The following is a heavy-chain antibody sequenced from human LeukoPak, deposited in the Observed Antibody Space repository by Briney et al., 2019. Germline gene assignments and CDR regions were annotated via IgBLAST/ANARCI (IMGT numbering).Heavy chain of an antibody. CDR2: IIPMFGSA. CDR3: ARVGRSRGSLPNYYYYMDV. D-gene: IGHD1-26*01. CDR1: GDIFNSYS. V-gene: IGHV1-69*05. J-gene: IGHJ6*03. Sequence: SVKVSCKASGDIFNSYSISWVRQAPGQGLEWMGGIIPMFGSANYAQKFQGRVTITTDQSTSTAYMELSSLSSEDTAVYYCARVGRSRGSLPNYYYYMDVWGKGTTVTVSS.